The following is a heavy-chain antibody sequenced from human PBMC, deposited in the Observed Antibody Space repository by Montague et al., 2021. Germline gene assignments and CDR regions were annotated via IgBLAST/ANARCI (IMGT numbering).Heavy chain of an antibody. Sequence: SETLSLICGLSGGSLSGYYWAWIRQTPGKGLEWIGNINHSGSAKYNPSLKNRVSISVGTSNNQFFLDLTSVTAADTAMYFCARGLFGTVNGQYSGGWYYFDKWGQGTMVTVSS. CDR2: INHSGSA. CDR1: GGSLSGYY. J-gene: IGHJ4*02. CDR3: ARGLFGTVNGQYSGGWYYFDK. D-gene: IGHD6-19*01. V-gene: IGHV4-34*01.